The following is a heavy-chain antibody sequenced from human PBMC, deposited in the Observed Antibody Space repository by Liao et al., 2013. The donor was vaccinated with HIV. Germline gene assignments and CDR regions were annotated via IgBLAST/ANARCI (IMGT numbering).Heavy chain of an antibody. V-gene: IGHV4-39*07. D-gene: IGHD3-3*01. Sequence: QLQLQESGPGLVKPSETLSLTCTVSGGSISSSSYYWGWIRQPPGKGLEWIGSIYYSGRTNYNPSLKSRVTISVDTSKNQFSLKLSSVTAADTAVYYCARSLFTIFGVVIIRELNWFDPWGQGTLVTVSS. CDR2: IYYSGRT. J-gene: IGHJ5*02. CDR3: ARSLFTIFGVVIIRELNWFDP. CDR1: GGSISSSSYY.